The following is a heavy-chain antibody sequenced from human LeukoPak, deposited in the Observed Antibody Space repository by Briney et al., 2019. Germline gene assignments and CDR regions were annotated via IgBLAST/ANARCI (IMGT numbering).Heavy chain of an antibody. J-gene: IGHJ4*02. Sequence: ASVKVSCKASGYTFTSYGISWVRQAPGQGLEWMGWINSNSGGTNYAQKFQGRVTMTRDTSISTAYMELSRLRSDDTAVYYCARDLPYCSSTSCYNYFDYWGQGTLVTVSS. V-gene: IGHV1-2*02. CDR1: GYTFTSYG. CDR3: ARDLPYCSSTSCYNYFDY. CDR2: INSNSGGT. D-gene: IGHD2-2*02.